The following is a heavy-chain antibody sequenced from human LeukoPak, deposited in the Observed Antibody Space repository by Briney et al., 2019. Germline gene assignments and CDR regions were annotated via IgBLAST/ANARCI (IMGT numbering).Heavy chain of an antibody. V-gene: IGHV3-73*01. Sequence: GESLKLSCATSGFTFSASAIHWVRQASGKGLEWVGRIISRANNYATAYAASVKGRFTISRDDLKNTAYLQLNSLKTDDTAVYYCARRLVGFGALVLDPWGQGTLVTVSS. CDR3: ARRLVGFGALVLDP. D-gene: IGHD3-10*01. CDR2: IISRANNYAT. J-gene: IGHJ5*02. CDR1: GFTFSASA.